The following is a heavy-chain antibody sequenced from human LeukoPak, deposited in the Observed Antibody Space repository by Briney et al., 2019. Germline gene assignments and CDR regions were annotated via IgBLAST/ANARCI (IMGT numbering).Heavy chain of an antibody. D-gene: IGHD1-14*01. V-gene: IGHV3-66*01. CDR1: GFTVSSNY. CDR3: ARGYYSDGIDV. CDR2: IYSGGST. J-gene: IGHJ6*02. Sequence: TGGSLRLSCAASGFTVSSNYMSWVRQAPGKGLEWVSVIYSGGSTYYADSVKGRFTISRDNSKNTLYLQMNSLRAEDTAVYYCARGYYSDGIDVWGQGTTVTVSS.